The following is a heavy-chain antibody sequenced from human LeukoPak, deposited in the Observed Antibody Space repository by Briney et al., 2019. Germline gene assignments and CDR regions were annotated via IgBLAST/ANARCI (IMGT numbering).Heavy chain of an antibody. D-gene: IGHD5-24*01. J-gene: IGHJ3*02. CDR1: GFTFSSYA. CDR2: ISGSGGST. CDR3: AKDLGDGYRPYDAFDI. V-gene: IGHV3-23*01. Sequence: GGSLRLSCAASGFTFSSYAMSWVRQAPGKGLEWVSAISGSGGSTYYADSVKGRFTISRDNSKNTLYLQMNSLRAEDTAVYYCAKDLGDGYRPYDAFDIWGQGTMVTVSS.